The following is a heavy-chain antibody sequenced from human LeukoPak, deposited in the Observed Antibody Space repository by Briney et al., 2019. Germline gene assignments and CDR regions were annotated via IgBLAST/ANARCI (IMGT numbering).Heavy chain of an antibody. CDR2: ISSTSTYT. Sequence: GGSLRLSCAASGFTFSDYYMIWIRQAPGKGLEWVSYISSTSTYTNYADSVKGRFTISRDNAKNSLYLQMKSLRAEDTAVYYCAKGGLIVYDGFDIWGQGTRVTVSS. D-gene: IGHD3-16*02. J-gene: IGHJ3*02. V-gene: IGHV3-11*05. CDR1: GFTFSDYY. CDR3: AKGGLIVYDGFDI.